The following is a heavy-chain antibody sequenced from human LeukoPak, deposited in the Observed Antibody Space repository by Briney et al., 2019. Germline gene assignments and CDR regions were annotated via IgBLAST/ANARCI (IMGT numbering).Heavy chain of an antibody. V-gene: IGHV3-30-3*02. J-gene: IGHJ4*02. CDR3: AKTNDYSNPFDY. D-gene: IGHD4-11*01. CDR2: ISYDGSNK. Sequence: GGSLRPSCAASGFTFSSYAMHWVRQAPGKGLEWVAVISYDGSNKYYADSVKGRFTISRDNSKNTLYLQMNSLRAEDTAVYYCAKTNDYSNPFDYWGQGTLVTVSS. CDR1: GFTFSSYA.